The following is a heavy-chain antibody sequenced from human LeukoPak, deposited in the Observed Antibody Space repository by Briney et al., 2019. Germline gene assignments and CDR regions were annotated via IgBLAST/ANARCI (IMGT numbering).Heavy chain of an antibody. CDR1: GFSFSSYA. CDR3: AKAPVTSCRGAFCYPFDY. D-gene: IGHD2-15*01. V-gene: IGHV3-23*01. J-gene: IGHJ4*02. Sequence: GGSLRLSCVGSGFSFSSYAMSWVRQAPGKGLEWVSAMSSSDDGRYYAASVRGRFTISRDTSRSTLYLQMNSLRAEDAAVYYCAKAPVTSCRGAFCYPFDYWGQGTLVTVSS. CDR2: MSSSDDGR.